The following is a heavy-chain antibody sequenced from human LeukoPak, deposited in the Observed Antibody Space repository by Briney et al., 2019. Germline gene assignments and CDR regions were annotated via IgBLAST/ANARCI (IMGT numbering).Heavy chain of an antibody. J-gene: IGHJ1*01. D-gene: IGHD1-14*01. Sequence: SVKVSCKASGFTFTSSAMQWVRQARGQRLEWIGWIVVGSGNRNYAQKFQERVSITRDMSTGTAYMELSSLRSEDTAVCFCAAGTSGRPEYFQHWGQGTLVTVSS. V-gene: IGHV1-58*02. CDR3: AAGTSGRPEYFQH. CDR2: IVVGSGNR. CDR1: GFTFTSSA.